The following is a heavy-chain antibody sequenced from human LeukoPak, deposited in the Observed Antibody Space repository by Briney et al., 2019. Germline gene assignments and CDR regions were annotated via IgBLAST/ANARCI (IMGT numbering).Heavy chain of an antibody. D-gene: IGHD6-19*01. V-gene: IGHV3-66*01. J-gene: IGHJ4*02. Sequence: GGSLRLSCAASGFTVSSNYMSWVRQAPGKGLGWVSIIYGAGTTNYADSVKGRFTISRDSSTNTLYLQMNSLRAGDTAVYFCAKILSDTNGWYHFDYWGQGALVTVSS. CDR1: GFTVSSNY. CDR2: IYGAGTT. CDR3: AKILSDTNGWYHFDY.